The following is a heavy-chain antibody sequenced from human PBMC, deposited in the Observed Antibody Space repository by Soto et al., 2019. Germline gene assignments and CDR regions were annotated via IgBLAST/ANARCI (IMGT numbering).Heavy chain of an antibody. J-gene: IGHJ4*02. CDR3: TRDSSYYGAGRGVLDY. CDR1: GFTVTNNY. Sequence: EVQLVESGGGLVQPGGSLRLSCSVFGFTVTNNYVSWVRQAPGKGPEWVSVIYSGGTTEYVDSVRGRFTVSRDTSKNTVYLQMKSLRAEDTAVYYCTRDSSYYGAGRGVLDYWGEGTLVTVSS. D-gene: IGHD3-10*01. CDR2: IYSGGTT. V-gene: IGHV3-66*01.